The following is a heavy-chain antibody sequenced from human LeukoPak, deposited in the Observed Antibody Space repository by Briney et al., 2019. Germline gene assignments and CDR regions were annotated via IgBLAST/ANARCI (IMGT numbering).Heavy chain of an antibody. CDR1: GFTFSNYE. D-gene: IGHD5-24*01. Sequence: GGSLRLSCAASGFTFSNYEMSWVRQAPGKGLEWVSSISSSSSYIYYADSVKGRFTISRDNAKNSLYLQMNSLRAEDTAVYYCARGKGRDGFIDYWGQGTLVTVSS. V-gene: IGHV3-21*01. J-gene: IGHJ4*02. CDR3: ARGKGRDGFIDY. CDR2: ISSSSSYI.